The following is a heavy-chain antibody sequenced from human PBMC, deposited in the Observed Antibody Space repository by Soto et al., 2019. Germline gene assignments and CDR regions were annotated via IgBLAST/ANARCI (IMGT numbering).Heavy chain of an antibody. CDR3: ARGQEFGDYGSIDS. V-gene: IGHV1-69*12. CDR2: IIPMFGTA. Sequence: VQLVQSGAEVKKPGSSVKVSCKASGGTFSNYGISWVRQAPGQGLEWMGGIIPMFGTANYAQKFQGRVTIKADESTSTAYMGLSSLRSEDTAVYYCARGQEFGDYGSIDSWGQGTLVTVSS. D-gene: IGHD4-17*01. CDR1: GGTFSNYG. J-gene: IGHJ4*02.